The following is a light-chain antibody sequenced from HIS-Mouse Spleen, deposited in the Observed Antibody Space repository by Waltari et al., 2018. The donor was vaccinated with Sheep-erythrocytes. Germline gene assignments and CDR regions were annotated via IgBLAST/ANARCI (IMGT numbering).Light chain of an antibody. CDR1: SSDVGGYNY. CDR3: CSYAGSYNHV. Sequence: QSALTQPRSVSGSPGQSVTISCTGTSSDVGGYNYVSWYQQHPGKAPKLMIYDVSKRPCGVPERCSGSKSGNTASLTISGLQAEDEADYYCCSYAGSYNHVFATGTKVTVL. CDR2: DVS. V-gene: IGLV2-11*01. J-gene: IGLJ1*01.